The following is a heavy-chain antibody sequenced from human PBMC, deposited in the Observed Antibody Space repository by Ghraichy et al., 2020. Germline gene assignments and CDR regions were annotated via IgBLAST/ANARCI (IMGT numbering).Heavy chain of an antibody. CDR3: ATARAGYSSSWYSFDY. D-gene: IGHD6-13*01. J-gene: IGHJ4*02. CDR1: GYTLTELS. V-gene: IGHV1-24*01. Sequence: ASVKVSCKVSGYTLTELSMHWVRQAPGKGLEWMGGFDPEDGETIYAQKFQGRVTMTEDTSTDTAYMELSSLRSEDTAVYYCATARAGYSSSWYSFDYWGQGTLVTVSS. CDR2: FDPEDGET.